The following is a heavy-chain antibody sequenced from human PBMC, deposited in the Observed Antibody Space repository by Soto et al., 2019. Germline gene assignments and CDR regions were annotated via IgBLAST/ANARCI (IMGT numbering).Heavy chain of an antibody. CDR3: ARGGSIAARRNLDY. CDR1: GYTFTSYA. J-gene: IGHJ4*02. CDR2: INAGNGNT. Sequence: ASVKVSCKASGYTFTSYAMHWVRQAPGQRLEWMGWINAGNGNTKYSQKFQGRVTITRDTSASTAYMELSSLRSEDTAVYYCARGGSIAARRNLDYWGQGTLVTVSS. D-gene: IGHD6-6*01. V-gene: IGHV1-3*01.